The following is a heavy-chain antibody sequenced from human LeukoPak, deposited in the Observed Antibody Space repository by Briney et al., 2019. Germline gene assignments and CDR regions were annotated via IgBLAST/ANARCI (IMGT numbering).Heavy chain of an antibody. J-gene: IGHJ4*02. CDR1: GFTFSSYS. D-gene: IGHD6-13*01. V-gene: IGHV3-21*01. CDR2: ISSSSSYI. Sequence: GGSLRLSCAASGFTFSSYSMNWVRQAPGKGLEWVSSISSSSSYIYYADSVKGRFTISRDNAKNSLYLQMNSLRAGDTAVYYCARGEGSSWYGGDYWGQGTLVTVSS. CDR3: ARGEGSSWYGGDY.